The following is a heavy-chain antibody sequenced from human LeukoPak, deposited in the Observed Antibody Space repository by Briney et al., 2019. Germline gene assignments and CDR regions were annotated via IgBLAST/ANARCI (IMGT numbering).Heavy chain of an antibody. V-gene: IGHV3-23*01. CDR3: AKGTVAGTLGPIDY. J-gene: IGHJ4*02. D-gene: IGHD6-19*01. Sequence: PGGSLRLSCAASGFTFSSYAMSWVRQAPGKGLEWVSAISGSGGSTYYADSVKGRFTISRDNSKNTLYLQMNSLRAEDTAVYYCAKGTVAGTLGPIDYWGQGTLVTVSS. CDR1: GFTFSSYA. CDR2: ISGSGGST.